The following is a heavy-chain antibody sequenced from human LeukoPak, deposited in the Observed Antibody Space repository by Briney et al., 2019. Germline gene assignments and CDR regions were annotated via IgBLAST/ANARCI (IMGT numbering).Heavy chain of an antibody. J-gene: IGHJ6*03. CDR1: GGSISSGSYY. CDR3: ARVREYYMDV. V-gene: IGHV4-61*02. D-gene: IGHD1-26*01. Sequence: SETPSLTCTVSGGSISSGSYYWSWIRQPAGKGLEWIGRIYTSGSTNYNPSLKSRVTISVDTSKNQFSLKLSSVTAADTAVYYCARVREYYMDVWGKGTTVTVSS. CDR2: IYTSGST.